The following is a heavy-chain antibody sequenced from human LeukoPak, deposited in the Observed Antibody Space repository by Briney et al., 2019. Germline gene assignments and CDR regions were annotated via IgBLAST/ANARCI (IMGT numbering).Heavy chain of an antibody. D-gene: IGHD3-10*01. V-gene: IGHV4-39*07. CDR1: GGCVGSTTYY. Sequence: PSETLSLTCTVSGGCVGSTTYYWDWIRQTPGKGLEWIGSIYSNGYAYYNASLKSRVTISVDTSKTQFSLKLSSVTAADTAVYYCARGVTMVSGPANWFDPWGQGTLVTVFS. J-gene: IGHJ5*02. CDR2: IYSNGYA. CDR3: ARGVTMVSGPANWFDP.